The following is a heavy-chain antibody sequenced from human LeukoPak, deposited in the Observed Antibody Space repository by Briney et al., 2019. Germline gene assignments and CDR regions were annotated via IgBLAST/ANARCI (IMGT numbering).Heavy chain of an antibody. CDR2: IKQDGSEK. J-gene: IGHJ5*02. D-gene: IGHD6-13*01. Sequence: PGGSLRLSCAASGFTFSSYWMSWVRQAPGKGLEWVANIKQDGSEKYYVDSVKGRFTISRDNAKNSLYLQMNSLRAEDTAVYYCARGVSSWHNWFDPWGQGTLVTVSS. CDR3: ARGVSSWHNWFDP. CDR1: GFTFSSYW. V-gene: IGHV3-7*03.